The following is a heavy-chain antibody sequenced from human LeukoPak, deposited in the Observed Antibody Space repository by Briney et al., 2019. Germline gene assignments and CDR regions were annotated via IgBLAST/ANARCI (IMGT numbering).Heavy chain of an antibody. Sequence: PSETLSLTCTVSGGSISSGGYYWSWIRQPPGKGLEWIGEINHSGSTNYNPSLKSRVTISVDTSKNQFSLKLSSVTAADTAVYYCATGSRLFDYWGQGTLVTVSS. J-gene: IGHJ4*02. CDR2: INHSGST. V-gene: IGHV4-39*07. CDR3: ATGSRLFDY. D-gene: IGHD3-10*01. CDR1: GGSISSGGYY.